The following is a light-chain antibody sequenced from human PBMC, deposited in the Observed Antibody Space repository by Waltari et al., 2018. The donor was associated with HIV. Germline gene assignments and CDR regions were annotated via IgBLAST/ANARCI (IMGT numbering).Light chain of an antibody. CDR1: YSNIGIPP. Sequence: QSVLTQPPSVSEAPRQRVTISCAGTYSNIGIPPVNWYQPVPGKTPRLLIYYNDLLSSGVSDRFSGSKSGTSASLAISVLQSEDEADYYCATWDDILNGPVFGGGTKLTVL. CDR3: ATWDDILNGPV. V-gene: IGLV1-36*01. CDR2: YND. J-gene: IGLJ2*01.